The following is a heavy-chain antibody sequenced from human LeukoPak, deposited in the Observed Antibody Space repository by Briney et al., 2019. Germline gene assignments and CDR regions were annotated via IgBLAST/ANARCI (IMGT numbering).Heavy chain of an antibody. J-gene: IGHJ4*02. D-gene: IGHD5-24*01. Sequence: PGGSLRLSCAASEFIFSRYAMHWVRQAPGKGLEWVAILSYDDTNEYYADSVAGRFTISRDNSKNTLYLQMNSLRPDDTAVYYCARDRRDGNNLAFHFDYWDQGTLVTVSS. CDR1: EFIFSRYA. CDR3: ARDRRDGNNLAFHFDY. V-gene: IGHV3-30*04. CDR2: LSYDDTNE.